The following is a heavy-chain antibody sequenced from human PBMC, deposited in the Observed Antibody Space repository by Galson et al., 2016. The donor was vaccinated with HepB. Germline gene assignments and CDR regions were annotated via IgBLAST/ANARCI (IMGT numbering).Heavy chain of an antibody. CDR3: VKNTDFAVNDAFDF. J-gene: IGHJ3*01. CDR2: IYPGDSDT. CDR1: GYNFTSYW. Sequence: QSGAEVKKPGESLKISCQASGYNFTSYWIGWVRQMPGKGLEWIGIIYPGDSDTRYSPTFQGQVTLSVDKSVSTAYLRWSRTRASDTGMYYCVKNTDFAVNDAFDFWGQGTMVSVSS. V-gene: IGHV5-51*01. D-gene: IGHD2-21*02.